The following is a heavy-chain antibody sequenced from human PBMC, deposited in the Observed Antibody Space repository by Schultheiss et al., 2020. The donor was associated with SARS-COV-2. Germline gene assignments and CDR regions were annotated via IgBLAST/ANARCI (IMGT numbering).Heavy chain of an antibody. J-gene: IGHJ4*02. V-gene: IGHV1-24*01. D-gene: IGHD1-26*01. CDR1: GYTLTELS. CDR2: FDPEDGET. CDR3: ARRGGSYSDY. Sequence: ASVKVSCKVSGYTLTELSMYWVRQAPGKGLEWMGGFDPEDGETIYAQKFQGRVTMTRNTSISTAYMELSSLRSEDTAVYYCARRGGSYSDYWGQGTLVTVSS.